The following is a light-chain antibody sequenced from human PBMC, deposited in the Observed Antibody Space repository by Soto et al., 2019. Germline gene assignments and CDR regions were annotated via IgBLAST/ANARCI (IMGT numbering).Light chain of an antibody. Sequence: EIVLTQSPGTLSLSPGERATLSCRASQSINNRYLAWYQQKPAQAPRLLIYAASSRATGIPDRFSGSGSGTDLPLNIIRLEPEDFAVYYCQQFGSSPGFTFGHGTKVDIK. J-gene: IGKJ3*01. V-gene: IGKV3-20*01. CDR2: AAS. CDR3: QQFGSSPGFT. CDR1: QSINNRY.